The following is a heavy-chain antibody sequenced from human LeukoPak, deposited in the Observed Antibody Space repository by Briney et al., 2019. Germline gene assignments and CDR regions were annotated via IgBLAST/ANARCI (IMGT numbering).Heavy chain of an antibody. D-gene: IGHD4-23*01. CDR3: ARASTVANTLFWFDP. Sequence: ASVKVSCKASGGTFSSYAISWVRQAPGQGLEWIGRIIPIFGTANYEQKFQGRVTITADKSTSTAYMELSSLRSEDTAVYYCARASTVANTLFWFDPWGQGTLVTVSS. CDR2: IIPIFGTA. V-gene: IGHV1-69*06. CDR1: GGTFSSYA. J-gene: IGHJ5*02.